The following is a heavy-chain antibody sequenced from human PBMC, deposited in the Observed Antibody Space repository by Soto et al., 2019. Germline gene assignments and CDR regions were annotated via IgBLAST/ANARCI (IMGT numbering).Heavy chain of an antibody. V-gene: IGHV3-30-3*01. Sequence: QVQLVESGGGVVQPGRSLRLSCAASGFTFSSYAMHWVRQAPGKGLEWVAVISYDGSNKYYADSVKGRFTISRDNSKNTLYLQMNCLRAEDTAVYYCARGDDSSGSVDYWGQGTLVTVSS. CDR1: GFTFSSYA. J-gene: IGHJ4*02. CDR3: ARGDDSSGSVDY. D-gene: IGHD3-22*01. CDR2: ISYDGSNK.